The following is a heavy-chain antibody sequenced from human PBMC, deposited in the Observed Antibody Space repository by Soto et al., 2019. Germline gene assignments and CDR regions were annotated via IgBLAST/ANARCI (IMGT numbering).Heavy chain of an antibody. Sequence: SETLSLTCTVSGGSTSSGDYYWSWIRQPPGKGLEWIGYIYYSGITYYNPSLKNRLTISQDTSKNQFSLKLRSVTAADTAVYYCARQYGGYEYYFDYWGQGTLVTVSS. CDR2: IYYSGIT. CDR1: GGSTSSGDYY. CDR3: ARQYGGYEYYFDY. D-gene: IGHD5-12*01. V-gene: IGHV4-30-4*01. J-gene: IGHJ4*02.